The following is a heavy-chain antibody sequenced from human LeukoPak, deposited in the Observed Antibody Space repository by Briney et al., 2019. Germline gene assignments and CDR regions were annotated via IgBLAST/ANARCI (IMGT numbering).Heavy chain of an antibody. D-gene: IGHD3-16*01. CDR3: AKDGAPAKYYYYYGMDV. J-gene: IGHJ6*02. CDR1: GLTFSSHA. V-gene: IGHV3-23*01. CDR2: ISGSGGST. Sequence: GGSLRLSCAASGLTFSSHAMSWVRQAPGKGLEWVSAISGSGGSTYYANSVQGRFTISRDNSKNTLYLQMNSLRADDTAVFYCAKDGAPAKYYYYYGMDVWGQGTTVTVSS.